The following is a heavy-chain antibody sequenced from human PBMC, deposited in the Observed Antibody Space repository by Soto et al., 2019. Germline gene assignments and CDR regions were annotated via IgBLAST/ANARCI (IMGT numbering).Heavy chain of an antibody. V-gene: IGHV5-51*01. CDR3: ARHLGRIAVAGTVYYGMDV. Sequence: PGESLKISCKGSGYSFTSYWIGWVRQMPGKGLEWMGIIYPGDSDTRYSPSFQGQVTISADKSISTAYLQWSSLKASDTAMYYCARHLGRIAVAGTVYYGMDVWGQGTTVTVSS. D-gene: IGHD6-19*01. CDR2: IYPGDSDT. CDR1: GYSFTSYW. J-gene: IGHJ6*02.